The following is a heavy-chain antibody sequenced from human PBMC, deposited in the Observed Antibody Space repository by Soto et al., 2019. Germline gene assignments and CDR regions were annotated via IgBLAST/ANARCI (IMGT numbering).Heavy chain of an antibody. CDR3: ARSTHYYYYGMDV. D-gene: IGHD2-15*01. CDR1: GYTFTGYY. J-gene: IGHJ6*02. CDR2: INPNSGGT. Sequence: ASVKVSCKASGYTFTGYYMHWVPQAPGQGLELMGWINPNSGGTNYAQKFQGWVTMTRDTSISTAYMELSRLRSDDTAVYYCARSTHYYYYGMDVWGQGTTVTVYS. V-gene: IGHV1-2*04.